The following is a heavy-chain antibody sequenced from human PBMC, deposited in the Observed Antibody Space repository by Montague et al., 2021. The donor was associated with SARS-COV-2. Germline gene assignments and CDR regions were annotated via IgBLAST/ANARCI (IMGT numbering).Heavy chain of an antibody. J-gene: IGHJ6*02. D-gene: IGHD2-2*01. V-gene: IGHV4-39*07. CDR3: ARDKAEYIVVVPAVPLAYGRDV. CDR2: IYYSGST. CDR1: GGSISSSSYY. Sequence: SETLSLTCTVSGGSISSSSYYWSWIRQPPGKGLEWIGSIYYSGSTYHNPSLKSRVTISVDTSKNQFSLKLGSVTAADTAVYYCARDKAEYIVVVPAVPLAYGRDVWGQGTTVTVSS.